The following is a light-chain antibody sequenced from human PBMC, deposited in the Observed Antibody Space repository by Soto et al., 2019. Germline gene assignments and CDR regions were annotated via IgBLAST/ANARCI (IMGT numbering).Light chain of an antibody. CDR3: AAWDDSLNGYV. V-gene: IGLV1-44*01. J-gene: IGLJ1*01. CDR2: NNN. CDR1: SSNIGSNT. Sequence: SVLTQPPSASGTPGQRVTISCSGSSSNIGSNTVTWYQQLPGTAPKLLIYNNNQRPSGVPDRFSGSKSGTSASLAISGLQSEDEADYYCAAWDDSLNGYVLGTGTKVTVL.